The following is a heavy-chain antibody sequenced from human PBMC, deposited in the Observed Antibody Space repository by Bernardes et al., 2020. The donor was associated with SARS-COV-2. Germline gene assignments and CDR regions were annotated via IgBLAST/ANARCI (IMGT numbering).Heavy chain of an antibody. V-gene: IGHV1-18*01. CDR2: ISAYNGNT. CDR3: ARGTIVVVTAIRPNYYYYGMDV. J-gene: IGHJ6*02. Sequence: ASVKVSCKASGYTFTSYGISWVRQAPGQGLEWMGWISAYNGNTNYAQKLQGRVTMTTDTPTSTAYMELRSLRSDDTAVYYCARGTIVVVTAIRPNYYYYGMDVWGQGTTVTVSS. CDR1: GYTFTSYG. D-gene: IGHD2-21*02.